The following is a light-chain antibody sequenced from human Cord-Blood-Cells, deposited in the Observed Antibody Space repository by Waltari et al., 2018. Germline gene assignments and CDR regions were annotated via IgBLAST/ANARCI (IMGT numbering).Light chain of an antibody. CDR2: GAS. CDR3: QQYNNWPRT. Sequence: VMTQSPATLSVSPGERATLSCRASQSVSSNLAWYQQKPGQAPRLLIYGASTRATGIPARFSGSGSGTEFTLTISSLQSEDFAVYYCQQYNNWPRTFGQGTKV. V-gene: IGKV3-15*01. CDR1: QSVSSN. J-gene: IGKJ1*01.